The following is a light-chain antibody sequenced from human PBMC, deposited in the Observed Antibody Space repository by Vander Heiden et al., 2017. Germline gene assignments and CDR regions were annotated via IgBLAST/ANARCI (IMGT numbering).Light chain of an antibody. CDR2: AAS. V-gene: IGKV1-39*01. Sequence: DIQMPQSPTSLSASVGDRVTITCRSSQTSSIYVNWYQQKSGKAPELLIYAASSLQSGVPSRFSGGGSRTDFTLTISSLQPEDFATYFCQQSHSTPITFGQGTRLEIK. CDR3: QQSHSTPIT. J-gene: IGKJ5*01. CDR1: QTSSIY.